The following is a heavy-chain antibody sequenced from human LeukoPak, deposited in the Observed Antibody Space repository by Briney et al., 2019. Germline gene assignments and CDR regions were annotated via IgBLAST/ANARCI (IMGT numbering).Heavy chain of an antibody. V-gene: IGHV1-58*01. Sequence: GASVKVSCKASGFTFTSSAVRWVRQARGQRLEWIGWIVVGSGNTNYAQKFQERVTITRDMSTSTAYMELSSLRSEDTAVYYCAAEDLQLVPAGYNWFDPWGQGTLVTVSS. J-gene: IGHJ5*02. CDR3: AAEDLQLVPAGYNWFDP. D-gene: IGHD6-13*01. CDR1: GFTFTSSA. CDR2: IVVGSGNT.